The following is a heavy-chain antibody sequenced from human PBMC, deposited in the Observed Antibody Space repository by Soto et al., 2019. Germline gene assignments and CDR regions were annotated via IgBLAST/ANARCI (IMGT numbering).Heavy chain of an antibody. CDR1: GYTFTSYD. D-gene: IGHD2-2*01. V-gene: IGHV1-8*01. J-gene: IGHJ6*03. Sequence: ASVKVSCKASGYTFTSYDINWVRQATGQGLEWMGWMSPNSGDTGYAQKFQGRVTMTRDTSISTAYMELSNLRSDDTAVYFCARGPEYPAGRSHYQFYCMDAWGKGTTVTVSS. CDR2: MSPNSGDT. CDR3: ARGPEYPAGRSHYQFYCMDA.